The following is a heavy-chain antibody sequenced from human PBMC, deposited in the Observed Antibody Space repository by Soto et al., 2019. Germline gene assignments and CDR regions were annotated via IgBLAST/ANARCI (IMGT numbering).Heavy chain of an antibody. V-gene: IGHV3-23*01. CDR2: ISGSGGST. CDR1: GFTFSSYA. Sequence: TGGSLRLSCAASGFTFSSYAMSWVRQAPGKGLEWVSAISGSGGSTYYADSVKGRFTISRDNSKNTLYLQMNSLRAEDTAVYYCAKGGAQLLHYTWFDPWGQGTLVTVSS. J-gene: IGHJ5*02. D-gene: IGHD2-2*01. CDR3: AKGGAQLLHYTWFDP.